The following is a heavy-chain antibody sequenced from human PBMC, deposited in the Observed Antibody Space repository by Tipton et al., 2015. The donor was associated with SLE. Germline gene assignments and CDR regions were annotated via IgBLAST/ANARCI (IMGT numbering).Heavy chain of an antibody. CDR3: SRGGVGGYDYLDY. CDR2: IYYSGDT. CDR1: GDSISSADYQ. J-gene: IGHJ4*02. V-gene: IGHV4-31*03. Sequence: TLSLTCTVSGDSISSADYQWTWIRQLPGKGLEWIGYIYYSGDTYYNPSLKSRVSISLDTSKNHFSLKVHSVTAADTAFYYCSRGGVGGYDYLDYWGQGTLVTVSS. D-gene: IGHD5-12*01.